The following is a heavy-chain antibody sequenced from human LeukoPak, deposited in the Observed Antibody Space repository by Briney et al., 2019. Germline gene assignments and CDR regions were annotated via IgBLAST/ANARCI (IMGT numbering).Heavy chain of an antibody. CDR2: IIPIFGTA. CDR3: ARDLAWLGANWFDP. CDR1: GGTFSSYA. Sequence: LRASVKVSCKASGGTFSSYAISWVRQAPGQGLEWMGGIIPIFGTANYAQKFQGRVTITTDESTSTAYMELSSLRSEDTAVYYCARDLAWLGANWFDPWGQGTLVTVSS. J-gene: IGHJ5*02. D-gene: IGHD3-10*01. V-gene: IGHV1-69*05.